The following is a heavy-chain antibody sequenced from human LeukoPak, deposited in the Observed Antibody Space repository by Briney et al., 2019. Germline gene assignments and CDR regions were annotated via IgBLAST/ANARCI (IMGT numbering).Heavy chain of an antibody. CDR3: AKDGGNYYIDY. J-gene: IGHJ4*02. CDR2: ISHDGSTK. Sequence: LTGGSLRLSCAASGVTFSSYVMHWVRQAPGKGLEWMAFISHDGSTKLYADSVKGRFTISRDNSQNTMFLQMNSLRPEDTAVYFCAKDGGNYYIDYWGQGTLVTVSS. D-gene: IGHD4-23*01. V-gene: IGHV3-30*18. CDR1: GVTFSSYV.